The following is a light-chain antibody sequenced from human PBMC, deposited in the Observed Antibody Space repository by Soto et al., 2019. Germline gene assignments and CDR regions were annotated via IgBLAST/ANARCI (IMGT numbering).Light chain of an antibody. V-gene: IGKV1-5*03. CDR1: QSFGNG. CDR2: KPS. J-gene: IGKJ1*01. Sequence: DIQMTQSPSTLSASVGDPVTFTCRASQSFGNGLAGYQKKPGKAPKSLIYKPSTLESGVPSRFSGSGSGTEFTLTISSLQPDDFATYYCQQYNSYSWTFGQGTKVEIK. CDR3: QQYNSYSWT.